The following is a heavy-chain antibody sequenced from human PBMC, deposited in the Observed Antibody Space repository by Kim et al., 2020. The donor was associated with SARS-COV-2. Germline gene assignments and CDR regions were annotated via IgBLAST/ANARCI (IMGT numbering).Heavy chain of an antibody. CDR2: IYYSGST. CDR3: AREMGGSQAPEDFDI. V-gene: IGHV4-59*13. J-gene: IGHJ3*02. Sequence: SETLSLTCTVSGGSISSYYWSWIRQPPGKGLEWIGYIYYSGSTNYNPSLKSRVTISVDTSKNQFSLKLSSVTAADTAVYYCAREMGGSQAPEDFDIWGQGTMVTVSS. D-gene: IGHD1-26*01. CDR1: GGSISSYY.